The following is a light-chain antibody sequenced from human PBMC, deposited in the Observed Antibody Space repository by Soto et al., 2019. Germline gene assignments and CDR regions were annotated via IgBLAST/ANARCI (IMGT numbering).Light chain of an antibody. CDR3: QVWDSSGDVV. CDR1: NIGSKS. CDR2: YDS. Sequence: SYELTQPPSVSVAPGKTARITCGGNNIGSKSVHWYQQKPGQAPVLVIYYDSDRPSGIPERFSGSNSGNTATLTISRAEAGDEADYYCQVWDSSGDVVFGGGTKLTVL. J-gene: IGLJ2*01. V-gene: IGLV3-21*04.